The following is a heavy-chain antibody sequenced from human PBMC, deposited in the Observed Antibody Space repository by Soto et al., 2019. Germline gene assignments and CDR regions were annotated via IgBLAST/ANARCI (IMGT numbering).Heavy chain of an antibody. CDR3: ARVTYGDYVFWFDP. CDR1: GGSVSSGSYY. CDR2: IYYSGST. J-gene: IGHJ5*02. D-gene: IGHD4-17*01. V-gene: IGHV4-61*01. Sequence: QVQLQESGPGLVKPSETLSLTCTVSGGSVSSGSYYWSWIRQPPGKGLEWIGYIYYSGSTNYNPSLKSRVTLSVDTSKNQFSLELSSVTAADTAVYYCARVTYGDYVFWFDPWGQGTLVTVSS.